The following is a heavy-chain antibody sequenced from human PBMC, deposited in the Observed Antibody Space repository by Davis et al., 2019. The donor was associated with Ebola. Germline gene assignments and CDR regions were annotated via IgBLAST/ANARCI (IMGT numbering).Heavy chain of an antibody. D-gene: IGHD3-10*01. CDR2: IYYSGTT. CDR3: ARTPQYSSFGAYFDY. Sequence: SETLSLTCTVSGGSISSYYWSWIRQPPGKGLEWIGNIYYSGTTNYNPSLKSRVTISGDTSRNQFSLKLTSVTAADTAIYYCARTPQYSSFGAYFDYWGHGTLVSVSS. V-gene: IGHV4-59*01. J-gene: IGHJ4*01. CDR1: GGSISSYY.